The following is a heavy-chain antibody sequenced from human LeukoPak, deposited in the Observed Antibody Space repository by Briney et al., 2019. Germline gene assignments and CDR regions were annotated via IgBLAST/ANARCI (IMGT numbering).Heavy chain of an antibody. J-gene: IGHJ4*02. CDR3: ARGIESYGDYGY. CDR2: MYNSGST. V-gene: IGHV4-59*01. CDR1: GASISGSY. D-gene: IGHD4-17*01. Sequence: SETLSLTCTVSGASISGSYWSWIRQPPGKGLEWIAYMYNSGSTNYNPSLKSRVTISIDTSKNQFSLKLSSLTAADTAIYYCARGIESYGDYGYWGQGILVTVSS.